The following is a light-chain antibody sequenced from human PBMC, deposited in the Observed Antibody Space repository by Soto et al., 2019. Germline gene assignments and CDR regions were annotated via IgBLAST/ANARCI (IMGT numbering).Light chain of an antibody. CDR2: DAS. Sequence: ELVLTQSPVTLSLSPGERDTLSCRASQSVSSNYACYHQKPGHAPRLLLYDASTKATGVPHRFIGSGSGTEFTLTISRLEPEDFAVDYCQQHGSSSGTFGHGTKVDVK. V-gene: IGKV3-20*01. CDR3: QQHGSSSGT. J-gene: IGKJ1*01. CDR1: QSVSSNY.